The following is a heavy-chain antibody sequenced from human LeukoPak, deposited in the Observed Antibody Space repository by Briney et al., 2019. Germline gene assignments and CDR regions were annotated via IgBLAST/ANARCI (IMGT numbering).Heavy chain of an antibody. V-gene: IGHV3-64D*06. Sequence: GGSLRLSCSASGFTFTSHVMHWVRQAPGKGLQYVSGISMNVQTTYYAGSVKGRFTISRDSSKNTVYLQMNSLTAEDTAVYYCVREGLERRTNFDYWGQGTLISVSS. CDR2: ISMNVQTT. CDR1: GFTFTSHV. D-gene: IGHD1-1*01. CDR3: VREGLERRTNFDY. J-gene: IGHJ4*02.